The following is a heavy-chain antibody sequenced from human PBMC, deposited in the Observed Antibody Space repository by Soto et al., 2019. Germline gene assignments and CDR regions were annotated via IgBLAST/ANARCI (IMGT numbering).Heavy chain of an antibody. D-gene: IGHD2-8*01. CDR3: ARDRSCTNGVFFQSHYYYYYGMDV. J-gene: IGHJ6*04. CDR2: IIPIFGTA. Sequence: QVQLVQSGAEVKKPGSSVKVSCKASGGTYSSYAISWVRQAPGQGLEWMGGIIPIFGTANYAQKFQGRVTITADESTSTAYMELSSLRSEDTAVYYCARDRSCTNGVFFQSHYYYYYGMDVWGEGTTVTVSS. V-gene: IGHV1-69*01. CDR1: GGTYSSYA.